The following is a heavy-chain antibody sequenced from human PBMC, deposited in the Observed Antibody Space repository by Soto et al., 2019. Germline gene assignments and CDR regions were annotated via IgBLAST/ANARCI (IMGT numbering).Heavy chain of an antibody. J-gene: IGHJ5*02. V-gene: IGHV1-69*13. CDR2: TIPIFGTA. CDR1: GGTFSSYA. CDR3: AREKLTTYYYDSSGQRGWFDP. D-gene: IGHD3-22*01. Sequence: SVKVSCKASGGTFSSYAISWVRQAPGQGLEWMGGTIPIFGTANYAQKFQGRVTITADESTSTAYMELSSLRSEDTAVYYCAREKLTTYYYDSSGQRGWFDPWGQGTLVTVSS.